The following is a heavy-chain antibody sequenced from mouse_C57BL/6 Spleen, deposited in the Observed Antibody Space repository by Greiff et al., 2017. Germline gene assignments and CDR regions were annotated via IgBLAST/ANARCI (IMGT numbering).Heavy chain of an antibody. J-gene: IGHJ2*01. D-gene: IGHD3-2*02. V-gene: IGHV1-61*01. Sequence: QVQLQQPGAELVRPGSSVKLSCKASGYTFTSYWMDWVKQRPGQGLEWIGNIYPSDSETHYNQKFKDKATLTVDKSSSTAYMQLSSLTSEDSAVYYCARLGPHSSGYDYWGQGTTLTVSS. CDR2: IYPSDSET. CDR1: GYTFTSYW. CDR3: ARLGPHSSGYDY.